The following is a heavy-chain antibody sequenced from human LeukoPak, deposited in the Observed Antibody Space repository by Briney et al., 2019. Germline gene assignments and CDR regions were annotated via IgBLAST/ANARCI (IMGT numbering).Heavy chain of an antibody. CDR3: ARRGP. V-gene: IGHV3-48*01. J-gene: IGHJ5*02. CDR2: ISSSSNNI. CDR1: GFTFSSYS. Sequence: GGSLRLPCAASGFTFSSYSMNWVRQAPGKGLEWVSYISSSSNNIYYADSVKGRFTISRDDAKNSLYLQMNSLRAEDTAVYYCARRGPWGQGTLDTVSS.